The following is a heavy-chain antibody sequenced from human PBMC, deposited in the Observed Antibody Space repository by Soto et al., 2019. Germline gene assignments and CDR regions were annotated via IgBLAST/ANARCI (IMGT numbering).Heavy chain of an antibody. CDR2: INAGNGNT. D-gene: IGHD3-10*01. Sequence: QVQLVQSGAEVKKPGASVKVSCKASGYTFSNYLLHWVRQAPGQRLEWMGWINAGNGNTKYSQRFQGRVTLTRDTSASPASMELSSMRSEDTAVYYCASPSYGSGNFYWGQGTLVTVSS. CDR1: GYTFSNYL. V-gene: IGHV1-3*01. J-gene: IGHJ4*02. CDR3: ASPSYGSGNFY.